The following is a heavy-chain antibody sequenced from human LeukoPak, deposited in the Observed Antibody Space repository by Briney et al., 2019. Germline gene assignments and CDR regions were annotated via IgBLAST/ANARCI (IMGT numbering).Heavy chain of an antibody. D-gene: IGHD2-21*02. V-gene: IGHV3-23*01. CDR2: LTGTGRTT. CDR3: ARGRGYLMTDPGY. J-gene: IGHJ4*02. Sequence: GGSLGLSCAASGFPFSSYAMSWVRQAPDQGLEWVSALTGTGRTTYYADSVKGRFTISRDNSKNTLYLQMSSLRVEDTAVYYCARGRGYLMTDPGYWGQGTLVTVSS. CDR1: GFPFSSYA.